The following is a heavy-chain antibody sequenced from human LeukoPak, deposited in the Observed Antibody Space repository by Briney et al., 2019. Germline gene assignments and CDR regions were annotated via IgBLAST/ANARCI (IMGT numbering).Heavy chain of an antibody. D-gene: IGHD3-16*01. CDR2: ISSSSSYI. V-gene: IGHV3-21*01. CDR1: GFTFSSYS. Sequence: PGGPLRLSCAASGFTFSSYSMNWVRQAPGKGLDLVSSISSSSSYIYYADSVKGRFTISRDNAKNSLYLQTNSLRAADTAVYYCARDAFAGVWGQGTLVTVSS. CDR3: ARDAFAGV. J-gene: IGHJ4*02.